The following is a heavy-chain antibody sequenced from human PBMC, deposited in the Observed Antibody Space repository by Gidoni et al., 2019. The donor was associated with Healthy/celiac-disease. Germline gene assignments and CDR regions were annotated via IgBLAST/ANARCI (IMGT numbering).Heavy chain of an antibody. CDR2: ISGSGGST. V-gene: IGHV3-23*01. CDR1: GFTFSSYA. J-gene: IGHJ4*02. CDR3: AKGGNYDSSGFFTRPDY. D-gene: IGHD3-22*01. Sequence: EVQLLESGGGLVQPGGSLILACAASGFTFSSYAMSWVRQAPGKGLEWVSAISGSGGSTYYADSVKGRFTISRDNSKNTLYLQMNSLRAEDTAVYYCAKGGNYDSSGFFTRPDYWGQGTLVTVSS.